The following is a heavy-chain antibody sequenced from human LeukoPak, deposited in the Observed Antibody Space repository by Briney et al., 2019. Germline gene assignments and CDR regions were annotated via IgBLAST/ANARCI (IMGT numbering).Heavy chain of an antibody. CDR1: GFTFSRYW. V-gene: IGHV3-48*02. J-gene: IGHJ6*02. CDR2: ISSSSSTI. D-gene: IGHD3-10*01. CDR3: ATQILLWFGYGMDV. Sequence: GSLRLSCVGSGFTFSRYWLNWVRQAPGKGLEGVSYISSSSSTIYYADSVKGRFTISRDNAKNSLYLQMNSPRDEDTAVYYCATQILLWFGYGMDVWGQGTTVTVSS.